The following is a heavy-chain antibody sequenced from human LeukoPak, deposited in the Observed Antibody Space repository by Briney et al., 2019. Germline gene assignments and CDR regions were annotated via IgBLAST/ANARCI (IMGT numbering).Heavy chain of an antibody. CDR2: INPDSLAT. CDR3: ARDPSGDSSGYPLDY. CDR1: GYTFTGYY. Sequence: ASVKVSCKASGYTFTGYYMQWVRQAPGQGPEWMGWINPDSLATNYAQKFQGRVTLTRDTSINTAYMELSRLRSDDTAVYYCARDPSGDSSGYPLDYWGQGTLVTVSS. V-gene: IGHV1-2*02. J-gene: IGHJ4*02. D-gene: IGHD3-22*01.